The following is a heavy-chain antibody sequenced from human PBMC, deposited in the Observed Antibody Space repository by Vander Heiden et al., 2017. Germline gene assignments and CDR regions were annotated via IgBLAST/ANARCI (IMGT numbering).Heavy chain of an antibody. J-gene: IGHJ5*02. Sequence: EVQLLESGGGLVQPGGSLRLSCGASGFNCSSYAMSWGRQAPGKGREWGAAISGRGGSTYYADSVKGRFTISRDNSKNTLYLQMNSLRAEDTAVYYCANRRLPAIDPWVQGTLVTVSS. D-gene: IGHD2-2*01. CDR2: ISGRGGST. CDR3: ANRRLPAIDP. V-gene: IGHV3-23*01. CDR1: GFNCSSYA.